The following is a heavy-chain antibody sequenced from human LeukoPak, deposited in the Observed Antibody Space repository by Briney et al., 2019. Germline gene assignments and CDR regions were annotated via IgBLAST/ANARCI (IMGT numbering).Heavy chain of an antibody. D-gene: IGHD4-17*01. CDR2: MNPNSGNT. Sequence: ASVKVSCKASGYTFTSYDINWVRQATGQGLEWMGWMNPNSGNTGYAQKFQGRVTMTRDTSTSTVYMELSSLRSEDTAVYYCASGGDYVYTHYWGQGTLVTVSS. CDR3: ASGGDYVYTHY. V-gene: IGHV1-8*01. CDR1: GYTFTSYD. J-gene: IGHJ4*02.